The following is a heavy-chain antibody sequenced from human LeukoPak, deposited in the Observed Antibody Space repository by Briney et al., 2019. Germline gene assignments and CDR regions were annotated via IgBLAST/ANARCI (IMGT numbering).Heavy chain of an antibody. D-gene: IGHD3-10*01. CDR2: IYKNAIT. V-gene: IGHV3-53*01. CDR1: GFTVSSNY. Sequence: GGSLRLSCAASGFTVSSNYMNWVRQAPGKGLEWVSVIYKNAITYYADTVKGRFTISRDNSKNTLYLQMNSLRADDTAVYYCARSLRVRGVPDYMDVWGKGTTVTISS. J-gene: IGHJ6*03. CDR3: ARSLRVRGVPDYMDV.